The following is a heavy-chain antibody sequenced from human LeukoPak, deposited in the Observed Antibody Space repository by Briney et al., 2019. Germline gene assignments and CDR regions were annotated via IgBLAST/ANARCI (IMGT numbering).Heavy chain of an antibody. D-gene: IGHD1-1*01. Sequence: SETLSLTCTVSGGSISSSSYYWGWIRQPPGKGLEWIGSIYYSGSTYYNPSLKSRVTISVDTSKNQFSLRLSSVTAADTAMYYCARDGYNYGLDRFDSWGQGTLVTVSS. CDR2: IYYSGST. V-gene: IGHV4-39*07. J-gene: IGHJ4*02. CDR3: ARDGYNYGLDRFDS. CDR1: GGSISSSSYY.